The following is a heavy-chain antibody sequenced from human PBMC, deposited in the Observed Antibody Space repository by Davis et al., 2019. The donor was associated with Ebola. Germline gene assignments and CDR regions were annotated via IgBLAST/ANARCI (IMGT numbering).Heavy chain of an antibody. D-gene: IGHD3-3*01. J-gene: IGHJ4*02. Sequence: GESLKISCAASGFTFSSYSMNWVRQAPGKGLEWVSYISSSSSTIYYADSVKGRFTISRDSSKNTLYLQMNRLRAEDMAVYYCARDDFCSLWGQGTLVTVSS. CDR1: GFTFSSYS. CDR2: ISSSSSTI. CDR3: ARDDFCSL. V-gene: IGHV3-48*01.